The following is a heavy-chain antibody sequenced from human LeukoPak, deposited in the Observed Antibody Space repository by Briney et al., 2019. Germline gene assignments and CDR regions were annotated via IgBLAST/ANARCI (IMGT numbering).Heavy chain of an antibody. CDR2: IHNSRGT. CDR3: GKVGGNSNS. V-gene: IGHV4-31*03. J-gene: IGHJ4*02. CDR1: GGSITSDIFY. Sequence: SETLSLTCTVSGGSITSDIFYWNWIRQHPGKGLEWIGSIHNSRGTSYNPSLESRLTISVDTSENQLFLKMSYVTAADTAMYYCGKVGGNSNSWGQGTPVTVSS. D-gene: IGHD4-23*01.